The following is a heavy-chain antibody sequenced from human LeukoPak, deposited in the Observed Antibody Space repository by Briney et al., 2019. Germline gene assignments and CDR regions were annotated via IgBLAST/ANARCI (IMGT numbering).Heavy chain of an antibody. Sequence: PGGSLRLSCAASGFTFSSYWMYWVRQAPGKGPVWVARINTDGSSLNYADSVKGRFTISRDNAKKSLCLQMNSLRAEDTAVYYCARGPGDYDASDIWGQETMVTVSS. CDR1: GFTFSSYW. CDR3: ARGPGDYDASDI. V-gene: IGHV3-74*01. CDR2: INTDGSSL. J-gene: IGHJ3*02. D-gene: IGHD4-11*01.